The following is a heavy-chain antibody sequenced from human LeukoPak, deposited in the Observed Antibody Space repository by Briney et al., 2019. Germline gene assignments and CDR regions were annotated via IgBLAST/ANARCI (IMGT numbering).Heavy chain of an antibody. CDR1: GGSFSGYY. V-gene: IGHV4-34*01. CDR2: INHSRST. Sequence: SETLSLTCAVYGGSFSGYYWSWIRQPPGKGLEWIGEINHSRSTNYNPSLKSRVTISVDTSKNQFSLKLSSVTAADTAVYYCARGSVTILYWGQGTLVTVSS. J-gene: IGHJ4*02. D-gene: IGHD3-9*01. CDR3: ARGSVTILY.